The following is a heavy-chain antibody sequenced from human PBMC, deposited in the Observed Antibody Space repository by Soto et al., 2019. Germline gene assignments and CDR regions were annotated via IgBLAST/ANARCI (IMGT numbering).Heavy chain of an antibody. Sequence: PGGSLRLSCAASGFTFSDHYMSWIRQAPGKGLEWVSYISSSGSTIYYADSVKGRFTISRDNAKNSLYLQMNSLRAEDTAVYYCARDFGALTSLHTAMVRGNDYWGQGTLVTVSS. V-gene: IGHV3-11*01. J-gene: IGHJ4*02. CDR2: ISSSGSTI. D-gene: IGHD5-18*01. CDR1: GFTFSDHY. CDR3: ARDFGALTSLHTAMVRGNDY.